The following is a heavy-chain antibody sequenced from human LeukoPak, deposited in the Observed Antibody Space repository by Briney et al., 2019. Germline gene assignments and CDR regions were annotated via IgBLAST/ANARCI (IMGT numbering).Heavy chain of an antibody. Sequence: PRESPKISCKGSGYSFTSYWIGWVRQMPGKGLEWMGIIYPGDSDTRYSPSFQGQVTISADKSISTAYLQWSSLKASDTAMYYCARLYYGSGSYYLGGYFDYWGQGTLVTVSS. CDR3: ARLYYGSGSYYLGGYFDY. J-gene: IGHJ4*02. V-gene: IGHV5-51*01. CDR2: IYPGDSDT. CDR1: GYSFTSYW. D-gene: IGHD3-10*01.